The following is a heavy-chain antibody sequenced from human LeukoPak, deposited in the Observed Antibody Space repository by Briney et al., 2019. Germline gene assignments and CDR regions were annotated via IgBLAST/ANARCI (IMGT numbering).Heavy chain of an antibody. V-gene: IGHV4-59*01. Sequence: SETLSLTCTVSGGSISSYYWSWIRQPPGEGLEWIGYIYYSGSTNYNPSLKSRVTMSVDTSKNQFSLKLSSVTAADTAVYYCARDHSGRIDYWGQGTLVTVSS. J-gene: IGHJ4*02. CDR3: ARDHSGRIDY. D-gene: IGHD3-10*01. CDR2: IYYSGST. CDR1: GGSISSYY.